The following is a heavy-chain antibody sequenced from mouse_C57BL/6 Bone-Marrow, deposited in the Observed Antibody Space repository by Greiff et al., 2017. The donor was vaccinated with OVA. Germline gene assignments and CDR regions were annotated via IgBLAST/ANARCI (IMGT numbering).Heavy chain of an antibody. CDR2: IYPGNSDT. V-gene: IGHV1-5*01. J-gene: IGHJ3*01. Sequence: VQLQQSGTVLARPGASVKMSCKTSGYTFTSYWMHWVKQRPGQGLEWIGAIYPGNSDTSYNQKFKGKAKLTAVTSASTAYMELSSLTNEDSAVYYCTRSPLLLRPGAWFAYWGQGTLVTVSA. CDR1: GYTFTSYW. D-gene: IGHD1-1*01. CDR3: TRSPLLLRPGAWFAY.